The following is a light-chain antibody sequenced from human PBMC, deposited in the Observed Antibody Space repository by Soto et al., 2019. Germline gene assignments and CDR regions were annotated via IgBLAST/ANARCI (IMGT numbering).Light chain of an antibody. J-gene: IGLJ2*01. CDR1: RSDVGSYNF. CDR2: EAD. CDR3: SSYAGDSALI. Sequence: QSPLTQHASVSGSPGQSFSISCTGSRSDVGSYNFVSWYQLFPGKAPKLIIYEADKRPSGVSSRFSGSKSGFTASLTISGLQAEDEADYFCSSYAGDSALIFGGGTKLTVL. V-gene: IGLV2-23*01.